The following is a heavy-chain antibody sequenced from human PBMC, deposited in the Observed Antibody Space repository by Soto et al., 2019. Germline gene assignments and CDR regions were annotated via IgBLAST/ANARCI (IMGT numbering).Heavy chain of an antibody. CDR1: GGTFSSYA. CDR3: ARDLHSTMIADAEMAFDI. V-gene: IGHV1-69*13. J-gene: IGHJ3*02. CDR2: IIPIFGTA. D-gene: IGHD3-22*01. Sequence: SVKVSCKASGGTFSSYAISWVRQAPGQGLEWMGGIIPIFGTANYAQKFQGRVTITADESTSTAYMELSSLRSEDTAVYYCARDLHSTMIADAEMAFDIWGQGTMVTVSS.